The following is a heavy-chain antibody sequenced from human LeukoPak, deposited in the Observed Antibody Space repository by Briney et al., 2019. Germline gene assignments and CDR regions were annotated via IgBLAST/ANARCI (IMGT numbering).Heavy chain of an antibody. D-gene: IGHD3-3*01. J-gene: IGHJ4*02. CDR1: GFTFSSYN. V-gene: IGHV3-21*01. CDR2: ISSRSSYI. CDR3: ASGVNVFDY. Sequence: PGGSLRLSCAASGFTFSSYNMKWVRQAPGKGLEWVSSISSRSSYIFYADSVKGRFTISRDNAKKSLYLQMNSLRAEDTAVYYCASGVNVFDYWGQGTLVTVCS.